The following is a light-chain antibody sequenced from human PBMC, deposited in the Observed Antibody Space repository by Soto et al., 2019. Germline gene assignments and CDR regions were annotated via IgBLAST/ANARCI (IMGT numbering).Light chain of an antibody. CDR1: QTISSW. J-gene: IGKJ5*01. CDR3: QQLQSFPLT. Sequence: DIQMTQSPSTLSGSVGDRVTITCRASQTISSWLAWYQQKPGKAPKLLIYKASTLKSGVPSRFRGSMSGTEFTLTISSLQPEDVSTYYCQQLQSFPLTFGQGTRLEIK. CDR2: KAS. V-gene: IGKV1-5*03.